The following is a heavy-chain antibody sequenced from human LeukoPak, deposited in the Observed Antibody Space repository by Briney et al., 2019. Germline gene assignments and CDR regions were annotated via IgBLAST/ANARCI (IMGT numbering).Heavy chain of an antibody. V-gene: IGHV2-5*02. CDR2: IFWDDDK. D-gene: IGHD6-19*01. CDR1: GFSLSTSGVS. J-gene: IGHJ4*02. CDR3: VHGRFERWLVADS. Sequence: SGPTLVNPTQTLTLSCTFSGFSLSTSGVSVGWIRQPPGKALEWLALIFWDDDKRYSPSLKNRLTVTKDASKDQVVLTMTNMGPLDTATYYCVHGRFERWLVADSWGQGSLVTVSS.